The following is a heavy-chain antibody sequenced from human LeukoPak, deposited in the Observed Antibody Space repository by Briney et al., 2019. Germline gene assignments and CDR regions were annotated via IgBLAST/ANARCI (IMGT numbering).Heavy chain of an antibody. Sequence: ASVKVSCKASGYTFTGYYMHWVRQAPGQGLEWMGWINPNSGGTNYAQKFQGRVTMTRDTSISTAYMELSRLRSDDTAVYYSARQQWLVNAFDIWGQGTMVTVSS. CDR2: INPNSGGT. CDR1: GYTFTGYY. J-gene: IGHJ3*02. CDR3: ARQQWLVNAFDI. D-gene: IGHD6-19*01. V-gene: IGHV1-2*02.